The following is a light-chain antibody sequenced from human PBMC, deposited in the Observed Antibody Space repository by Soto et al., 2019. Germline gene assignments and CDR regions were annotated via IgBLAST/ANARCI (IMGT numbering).Light chain of an antibody. J-gene: IGKJ1*01. Sequence: EIVMTQYPATLSVSPGERATLSCRASQSVSSNLAWYQQKPGQAPRLLIYGASTRATDVPARFSGSGSGTEFTLTISSLQSEDFAVYYCQQYNNWPETFGQGTKVDSK. V-gene: IGKV3-15*01. CDR1: QSVSSN. CDR3: QQYNNWPET. CDR2: GAS.